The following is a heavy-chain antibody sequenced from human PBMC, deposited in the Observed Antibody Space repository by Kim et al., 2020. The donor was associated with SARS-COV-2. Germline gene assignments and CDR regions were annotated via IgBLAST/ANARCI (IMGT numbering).Heavy chain of an antibody. CDR3: ARRITSNWFDP. V-gene: IGHV5-51*01. CDR2: T. D-gene: IGHD3-10*01. J-gene: IGHJ5*02. Sequence: TRSSPSLQGQVTISADKSISTAYLQWSSLKASDTAMYYCARRITSNWFDPWGQGTLVTVSS.